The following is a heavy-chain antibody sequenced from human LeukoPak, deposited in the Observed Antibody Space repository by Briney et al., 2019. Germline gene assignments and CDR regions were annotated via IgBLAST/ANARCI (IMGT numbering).Heavy chain of an antibody. CDR2: ISFGSSYI. D-gene: IGHD3-16*01. CDR3: ARITLQGPYGMDV. Sequence: GGSLRLSCAASGFTFSSYSMDWVRQAPGKGLEWVSSISFGSSYIYYTDSVRGRFTISRDDAENSLFLQMNSLRAEDTAVYYCARITLQGPYGMDVWGQGTTVTVSS. V-gene: IGHV3-21*01. CDR1: GFTFSSYS. J-gene: IGHJ6*02.